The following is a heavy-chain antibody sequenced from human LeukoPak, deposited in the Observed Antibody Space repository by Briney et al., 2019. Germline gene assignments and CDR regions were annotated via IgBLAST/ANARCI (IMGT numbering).Heavy chain of an antibody. V-gene: IGHV4-38-2*02. J-gene: IGHJ4*02. D-gene: IGHD3-22*01. Sequence: PSETLSLTCTVSVYSISSGYYWGWIRQPPGKGLEWIGSIHHSGITYYNPSLKSRVTISVDTSKNQFSLKLSSVTAADTAVYYCARGRYYDSSGYSDYWGQGTLVTVSS. CDR3: ARGRYYDSSGYSDY. CDR1: VYSISSGYY. CDR2: IHHSGIT.